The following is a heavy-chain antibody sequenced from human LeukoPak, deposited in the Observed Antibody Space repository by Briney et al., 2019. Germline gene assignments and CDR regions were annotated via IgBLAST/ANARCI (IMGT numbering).Heavy chain of an antibody. Sequence: PSETLSLTCAVSGDSISSALWWNWVRQPPGKGLDWIGEISRDGSTEYNPSLKNRVTISKDNSKNQFSLKLNSVTAADTAVYYCTTSSGWYSLNYWGQGVLITVSS. CDR1: GDSISSALW. J-gene: IGHJ4*02. CDR2: ISRDGST. CDR3: TTSSGWYSLNY. V-gene: IGHV4-4*02. D-gene: IGHD1-26*01.